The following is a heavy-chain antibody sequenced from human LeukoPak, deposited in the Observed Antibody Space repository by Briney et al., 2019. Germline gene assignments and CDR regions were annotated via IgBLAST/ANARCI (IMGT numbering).Heavy chain of an antibody. CDR1: GFTFSSYA. D-gene: IGHD3-3*01. V-gene: IGHV3-23*01. J-gene: IGHJ4*02. CDR3: AKASRYYDFWSGFGDH. Sequence: GGSLRLSCAASGFTFSSYAMSWVRQAPGKGLEWVSAISGSGGSTYYADSVKGRFTISRDNSKNTLYLQMNSLRAEDTAVYYCAKASRYYDFWSGFGDHWGQGTLVTVSS. CDR2: ISGSGGST.